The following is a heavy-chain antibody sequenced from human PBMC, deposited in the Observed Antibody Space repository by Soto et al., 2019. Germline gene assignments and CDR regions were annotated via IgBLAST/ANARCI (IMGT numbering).Heavy chain of an antibody. J-gene: IGHJ5*02. CDR3: ARDNPGLYGDHDSTWFDP. D-gene: IGHD4-17*01. V-gene: IGHV3-9*01. Sequence: EMHLVESGGGPAQPGGSLTLSCAASGFTIDTYAMHWVRQAPGKGLEWVAGINWDSGKIGYADSVKGRFSVSRDNAKNSLSLQMRSLKSEDTAFYFCARDNPGLYGDHDSTWFDPWGQGTLVTVSS. CDR1: GFTIDTYA. CDR2: INWDSGKI.